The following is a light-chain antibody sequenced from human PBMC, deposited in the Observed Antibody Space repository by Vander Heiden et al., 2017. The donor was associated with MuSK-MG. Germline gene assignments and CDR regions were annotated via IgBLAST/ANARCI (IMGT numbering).Light chain of an antibody. CDR3: CAYAGSYTWV. CDR2: DVI. CDR1: ISDIGGYNS. Sequence: SALPQPRSVSGSPGQSVTISCTGTISDIGGYNSVSCYQHHPGQAPNIMIYDVIKSTAGVPDRFSVSKAGTTASLTISARQDEEEADYYGCAYAGSYTWVFGGGTKLTVL. V-gene: IGLV2-11*01. J-gene: IGLJ3*02.